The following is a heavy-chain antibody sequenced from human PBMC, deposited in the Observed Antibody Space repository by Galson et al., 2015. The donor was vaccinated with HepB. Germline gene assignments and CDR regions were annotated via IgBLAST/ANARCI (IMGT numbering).Heavy chain of an antibody. CDR1: GFTFSNYG. V-gene: IGHV3-30*03. Sequence: SLRLSCAASGFTFSNYGMHWVRQAPGKGLEWVAVIFHDGSSKYYADSVKGRFTISRDNSKNTLYLQMDSLRAEDTAVYYCAANFDVWGQGTLVIVSS. CDR3: AANFDV. J-gene: IGHJ4*02. CDR2: IFHDGSSK.